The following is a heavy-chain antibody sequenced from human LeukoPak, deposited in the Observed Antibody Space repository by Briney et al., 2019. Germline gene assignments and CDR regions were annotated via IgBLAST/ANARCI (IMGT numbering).Heavy chain of an antibody. CDR3: ARDNDSSSWYWFDP. D-gene: IGHD6-13*01. Sequence: ASVKVSCKASGYTFTSYGISWVRQAPGQGLEWMGWISAYNGNTNYAQKLQGRVTMTTDTSTSTAYMELRSLRSDDTAVYYCARDNDSSSWYWFDPWGQGTLITVSS. V-gene: IGHV1-18*01. J-gene: IGHJ5*02. CDR2: ISAYNGNT. CDR1: GYTFTSYG.